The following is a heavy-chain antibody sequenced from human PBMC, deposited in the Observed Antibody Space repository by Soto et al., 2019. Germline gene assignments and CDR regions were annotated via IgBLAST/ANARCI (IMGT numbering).Heavy chain of an antibody. CDR1: GFTFSSYW. J-gene: IGHJ5*02. CDR2: INSDGSST. CDR3: ARDHVVSRNWFDP. Sequence: EVQLVESGGGLVQPGGSLRLSCAASGFTFSSYWMHWVRQTPGKGLVWVSRINSDGSSTSYADSVKGRFTISRDNAKNTLYLQMNSLRAEDTAVYYCARDHVVSRNWFDPWGQGTLVTVSS. D-gene: IGHD2-21*01. V-gene: IGHV3-74*01.